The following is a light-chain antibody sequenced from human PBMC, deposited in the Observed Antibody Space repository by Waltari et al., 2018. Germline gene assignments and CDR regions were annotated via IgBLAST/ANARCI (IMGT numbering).Light chain of an antibody. Sequence: EIVLTQSPGTLSLSPGERATLSCRASQSVSRSYLTWYQQKPGQAPSLLIYGASSRATGIPDRFSGSWSGTDFTLTISRLEPEDFAVYYCQQYGSSPLTFGGGTKVEIK. CDR3: QQYGSSPLT. CDR2: GAS. V-gene: IGKV3-20*01. J-gene: IGKJ4*01. CDR1: QSVSRSY.